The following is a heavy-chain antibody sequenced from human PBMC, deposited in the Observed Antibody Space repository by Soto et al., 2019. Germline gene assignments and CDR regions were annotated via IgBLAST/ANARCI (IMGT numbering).Heavy chain of an antibody. V-gene: IGHV4-39*01. CDR2: IYYSGST. D-gene: IGHD1-26*01. CDR3: ARQGVGASYFDY. CDR1: GGSISSSPYY. J-gene: IGHJ4*02. Sequence: SETLSLTCNVSGGSISSSPYYWAWIRQPPGKGLEWIGSIYYSGSTYDNPSLKSRVTISVDTSKNQFSLKLSSVTAADTAVYYCARQGVGASYFDYWGQGALVTVSS.